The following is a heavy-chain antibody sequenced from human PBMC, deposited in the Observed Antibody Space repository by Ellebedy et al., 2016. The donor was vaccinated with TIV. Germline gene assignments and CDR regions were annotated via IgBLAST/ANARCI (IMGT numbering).Heavy chain of an antibody. D-gene: IGHD3-10*01. CDR1: LVSFSGYT. Sequence: SETLSLTXEIDLVSFSGYTWAWIRQPPGKGLEWIGDVHHRGGTRYISSLKGRVTISLDTSRKEFSLNITSVTAADTALYFCAKGSMVRGLAGWGQGTLVTVSS. J-gene: IGHJ4*02. CDR3: AKGSMVRGLAG. V-gene: IGHV4-34*01. CDR2: VHHRGGT.